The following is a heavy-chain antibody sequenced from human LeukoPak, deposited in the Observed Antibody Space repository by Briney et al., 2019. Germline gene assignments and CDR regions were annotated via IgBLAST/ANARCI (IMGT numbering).Heavy chain of an antibody. Sequence: PSETLSLTCAVYGGSFSGYYWSWIRQPPGKGLEWIGEINHSGSTNYNPSLKSRVTISVDTSKNQFSPKLSSVTAADTAVYYCARGHRYCSSTSCFSGWFDPWGQGTLVTVSS. J-gene: IGHJ5*02. CDR3: ARGHRYCSSTSCFSGWFDP. V-gene: IGHV4-34*01. CDR1: GGSFSGYY. D-gene: IGHD2-2*01. CDR2: INHSGST.